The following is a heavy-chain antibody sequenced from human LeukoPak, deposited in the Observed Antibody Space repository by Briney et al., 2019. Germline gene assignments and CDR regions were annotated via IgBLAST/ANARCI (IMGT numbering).Heavy chain of an antibody. V-gene: IGHV3-74*01. CDR3: ARDSQAYCSGGRCSMFDY. Sequence: GGSLRLSCEASGFTFSSYWMHWVRQAPGKGLVWVSRINSDGSSTSYADSVKGRFTISRDNAKNTLNLQMNSLRAEDTAVYYCARDSQAYCSGGRCSMFDYWGQGNLVTVSS. D-gene: IGHD2-15*01. J-gene: IGHJ4*02. CDR2: INSDGSST. CDR1: GFTFSSYW.